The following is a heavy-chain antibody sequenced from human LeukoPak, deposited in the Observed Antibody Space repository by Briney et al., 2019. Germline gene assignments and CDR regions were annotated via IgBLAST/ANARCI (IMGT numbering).Heavy chain of an antibody. V-gene: IGHV3-48*02. CDR1: GFTFSSYS. CDR3: ASNYLYSGSSGIYFDY. D-gene: IGHD1-26*01. Sequence: EAGGSLRLSCAASGFTFSSYSMNWVRQAPGKGLEWVSYISSSTTIYYADSVKGRFTISRDNAKNSLYLQMNSLRDEDTAVYYCASNYLYSGSSGIYFDYWGQGTLVTVSS. CDR2: ISSSTTI. J-gene: IGHJ4*02.